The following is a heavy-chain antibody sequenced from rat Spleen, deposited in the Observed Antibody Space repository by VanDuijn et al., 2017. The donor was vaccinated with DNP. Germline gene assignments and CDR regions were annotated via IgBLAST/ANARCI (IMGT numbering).Heavy chain of an antibody. J-gene: IGHJ2*01. V-gene: IGHV5-7*01. CDR2: VSYDGTKT. CDR3: ARLSDY. Sequence: EVQLVESDGGLVQPGRSLKLSCAASGFTFSDYNMAWVRQAPKKGLEWVATVSYDGTKTFYRDSVKGRFTISRDNAKSTLYLQMDSLRSEDTATYYCARLSDYWGQGVMVTVSS. CDR1: GFTFSDYN.